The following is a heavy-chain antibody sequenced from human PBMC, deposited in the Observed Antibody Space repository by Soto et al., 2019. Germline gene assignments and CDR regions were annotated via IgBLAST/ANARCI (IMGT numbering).Heavy chain of an antibody. V-gene: IGHV4-61*01. Sequence: QVQLQESGPGLVKPSETLSLTCTVSGGSVSSGSYYWSWIRQPPGKGLEWIGYIYYSGSTNYNPSLQSRVTISVDTSKNQFSRKLSSVTAADTAVYYCARIPYDILTGYGYYGMDVWGQGTTVTVSS. D-gene: IGHD3-9*01. CDR3: ARIPYDILTGYGYYGMDV. CDR1: GGSVSSGSYY. CDR2: IYYSGST. J-gene: IGHJ6*02.